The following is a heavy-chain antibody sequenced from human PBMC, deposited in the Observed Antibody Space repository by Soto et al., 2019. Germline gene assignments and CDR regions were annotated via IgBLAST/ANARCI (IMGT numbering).Heavy chain of an antibody. D-gene: IGHD3-10*01. CDR1: GGSISSGDYY. J-gene: IGHJ5*02. V-gene: IGHV4-30-4*01. Sequence: PSXTLSLTCTVSGGSISSGDYYWSLIRQPPGKGLEWIGYIYYSGSTYYNPSLKSRVTISVDTSKNQFSLKLSSVTHADTAVYYCAREITMVNTRWFDPWGQGTLVTVSS. CDR2: IYYSGST. CDR3: AREITMVNTRWFDP.